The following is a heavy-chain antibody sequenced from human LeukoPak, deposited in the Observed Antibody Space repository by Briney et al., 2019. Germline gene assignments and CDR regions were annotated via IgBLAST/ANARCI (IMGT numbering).Heavy chain of an antibody. J-gene: IGHJ6*02. D-gene: IGHD6-6*01. Sequence: ASVKVSCKASGYTLTDYYMHWVRQAPGQGLEWMGRINPNSGGTNYAQKFQGRVTMTRDTSISTVYMELSGLRSDDTAVYYCAKSIAAYPTEGMDVWGQGTTVTVSS. V-gene: IGHV1-2*06. CDR3: AKSIAAYPTEGMDV. CDR2: INPNSGGT. CDR1: GYTLTDYY.